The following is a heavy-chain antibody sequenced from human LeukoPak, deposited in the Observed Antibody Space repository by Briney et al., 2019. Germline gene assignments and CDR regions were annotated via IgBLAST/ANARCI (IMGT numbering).Heavy chain of an antibody. CDR2: IQSDGSNK. J-gene: IGHJ4*02. D-gene: IGHD6-13*01. CDR3: AKDGSRIAPTATYFDY. V-gene: IGHV3-30*02. CDR1: GFTFSTYG. Sequence: GGSLRLSCAASGFTFSTYGMHWVRQAPGKGLEWVTFIQSDGSNKYYADSVKGRFTMSRDNSKNTVYLQMNGLRPEDTAVYYCAKDGSRIAPTATYFDYWGQGTLVTVSS.